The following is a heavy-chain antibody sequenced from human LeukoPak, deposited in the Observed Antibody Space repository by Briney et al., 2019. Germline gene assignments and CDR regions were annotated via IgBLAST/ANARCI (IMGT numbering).Heavy chain of an antibody. Sequence: GGSLRLSCAASGFTFSSYAMSWVRQAPGKGLEWVAVISYDGSNKYYADSVKGRFTISRDNSKNTLYLQMNSLRAEDTAVYYCASTQSADIVATIRYWGQGTLVTVSS. CDR2: ISYDGSNK. V-gene: IGHV3-30-3*01. CDR3: ASTQSADIVATIRY. J-gene: IGHJ4*02. D-gene: IGHD5-12*01. CDR1: GFTFSSYA.